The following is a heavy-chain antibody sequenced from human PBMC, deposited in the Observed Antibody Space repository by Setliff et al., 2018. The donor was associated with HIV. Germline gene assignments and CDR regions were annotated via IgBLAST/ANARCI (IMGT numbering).Heavy chain of an antibody. J-gene: IGHJ4*02. V-gene: IGHV4-4*08. CDR1: GGSINSYY. Sequence: SSETLSLTCTVSGGSINSYYWSWIRQPPGKALEWIGYISTSGSTNYNPSLKSRVTISVDTSKNQFSLKLTSVTAADTAVYYCAKMVGQQLPPLYWGQGTLVTVSS. CDR3: AKMVGQQLPPLY. D-gene: IGHD6-13*01. CDR2: ISTSGST.